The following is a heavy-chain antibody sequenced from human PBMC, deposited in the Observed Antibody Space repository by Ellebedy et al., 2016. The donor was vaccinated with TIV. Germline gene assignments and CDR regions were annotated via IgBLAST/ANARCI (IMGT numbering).Heavy chain of an antibody. V-gene: IGHV1-69*13. J-gene: IGHJ4*02. CDR3: ARDPDYAVNSGPPFDY. Sequence: AASVKVSCKASEGTFRNHAIAWVRQAPGQGLEWMGGILPIFASANYAQKFQGRVTITADESTSTAYMELSSLRSEDTAVYYCARDPDYAVNSGPPFDYWGQGTLVTVSS. CDR2: ILPIFASA. D-gene: IGHD4-23*01. CDR1: EGTFRNHA.